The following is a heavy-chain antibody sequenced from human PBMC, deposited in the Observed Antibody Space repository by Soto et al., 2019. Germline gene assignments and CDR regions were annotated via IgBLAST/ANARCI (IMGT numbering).Heavy chain of an antibody. CDR3: ARETYYYDSSGRYNWFDP. Sequence: QVQLQESGPGLVKPSETLSLTCTVSGGSISSYYWSWIRQPAGKGLEWIGRIYTSGSTNYNPSLKSRVTMSVDTSNNQFSLKLSSVTAADTAVYYCARETYYYDSSGRYNWFDPWGQGTLVTVSS. CDR2: IYTSGST. V-gene: IGHV4-4*07. J-gene: IGHJ5*02. D-gene: IGHD3-22*01. CDR1: GGSISSYY.